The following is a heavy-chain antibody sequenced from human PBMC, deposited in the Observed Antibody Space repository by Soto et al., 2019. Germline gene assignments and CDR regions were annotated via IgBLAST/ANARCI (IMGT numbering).Heavy chain of an antibody. CDR2: IIPIFGTA. CDR1: GGTFSSYA. CDR3: ASLVARPYYYYGMDV. D-gene: IGHD6-6*01. J-gene: IGHJ6*02. Sequence: QVQLVQSGAEVKKPGSSVKFSCKASGGTFSSYAISWVRQAPGQGLEGMGGIIPIFGTANYAQKFQGRVTITADESTSTAYMELSSLRSEDTAVYYCASLVARPYYYYGMDVWGQGTTVTVSS. V-gene: IGHV1-69*01.